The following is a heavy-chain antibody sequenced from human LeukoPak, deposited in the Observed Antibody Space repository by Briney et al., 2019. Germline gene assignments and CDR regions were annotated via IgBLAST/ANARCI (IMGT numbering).Heavy chain of an antibody. CDR1: GFTFSDYY. V-gene: IGHV3-11*01. Sequence: GGSLRLSCAASGFTFSDYYMTWIRQAPGKGLEWVSYISSSGSTIYYADSVKGRFTISRDNAKNSLYLQMNSLGAEDTAVYYCARGYDSSGYNWFDPWGQGTLVSVSS. CDR2: ISSSGSTI. J-gene: IGHJ5*02. D-gene: IGHD3-22*01. CDR3: ARGYDSSGYNWFDP.